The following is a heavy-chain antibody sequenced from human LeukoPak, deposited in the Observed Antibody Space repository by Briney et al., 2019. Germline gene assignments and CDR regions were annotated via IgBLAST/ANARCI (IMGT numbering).Heavy chain of an antibody. Sequence: GGSLRLSCAASGFTFDDYAMHWVRQAPGKGLEWVSLISWDGGSTYYADSVKGRFTISRDNSKNSLYLQMNSLRAEDTALYYCASSSSSWYDWGQGTLVTVSS. V-gene: IGHV3-43D*03. CDR3: ASSSSSWYD. J-gene: IGHJ4*02. CDR1: GFTFDDYA. CDR2: ISWDGGST. D-gene: IGHD6-13*01.